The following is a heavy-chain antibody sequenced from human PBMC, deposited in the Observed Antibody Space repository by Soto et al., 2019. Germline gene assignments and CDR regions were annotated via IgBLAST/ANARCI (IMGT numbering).Heavy chain of an antibody. CDR2: IKPDGSEK. J-gene: IGHJ3*02. CDR1: GFTFNTYW. D-gene: IGHD3-22*01. Sequence: PGGSLRLSCAASGFTFNTYWMSWVRQAPGKGLEWVVNIKPDGSEKWYVDSVKGRFTISRDNAKNSLYLQMNSLRAEDTAVYFCARGDYYDTSGPFSDAFDIWGQGTMVTVSS. V-gene: IGHV3-7*04. CDR3: ARGDYYDTSGPFSDAFDI.